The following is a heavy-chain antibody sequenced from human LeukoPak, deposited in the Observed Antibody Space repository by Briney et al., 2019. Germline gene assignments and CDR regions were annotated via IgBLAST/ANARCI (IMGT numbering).Heavy chain of an antibody. CDR3: ARERLGLIRYFDWLLDV. CDR2: ISYDGSNK. CDR1: GFTFSSYA. Sequence: GGSLRLSCAASGFTFSSYAMHWVRQAPGKGLEWVAVISYDGSNKYYADSAKGRFTISRDNSKNTLYLQMNSLRAEDTAVYYCARERLGLIRYFDWLLDVWGKGTTVIVSS. J-gene: IGHJ6*04. D-gene: IGHD3-9*01. V-gene: IGHV3-30-3*01.